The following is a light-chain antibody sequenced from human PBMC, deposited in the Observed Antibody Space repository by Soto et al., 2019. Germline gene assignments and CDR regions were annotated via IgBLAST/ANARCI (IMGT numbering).Light chain of an antibody. CDR3: QQRHNLPHT. CDR1: QDVRKY. CDR2: DAS. V-gene: IGKV1-33*01. J-gene: IGKJ3*01. Sequence: DIQMTQSPSSLSASVGDRVTITRQASQDVRKYLSWYQQKARKAPKLLIYDASNLETGVPSRFSGSGSGTDFTFTISSLQPEDIATYYCQQRHNLPHTFGPGTKVDI.